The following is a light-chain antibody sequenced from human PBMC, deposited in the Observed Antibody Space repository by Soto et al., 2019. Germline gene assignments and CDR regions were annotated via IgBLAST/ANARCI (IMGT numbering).Light chain of an antibody. CDR3: QQYGSSPIT. CDR1: HPPRSSY. Sequence: EIVLTQSPGTLSLSPGERATLSCSPPHPPRSSYLAWYQQKPGQAPRLLIYGASSRATGIPDRFSGSGSGTDFTLTISRLEPEDFAVYYCQQYGSSPITFGQGTRLEIK. J-gene: IGKJ5*01. CDR2: GAS. V-gene: IGKV3-20*01.